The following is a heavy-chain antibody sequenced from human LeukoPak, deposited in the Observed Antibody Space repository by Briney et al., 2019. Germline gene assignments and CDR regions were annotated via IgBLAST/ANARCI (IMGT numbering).Heavy chain of an antibody. CDR1: GFTFTNYA. V-gene: IGHV3-33*08. CDR3: ARFGRGYSYGSFDY. D-gene: IGHD5-18*01. CDR2: IWYDGSNK. J-gene: IGHJ4*02. Sequence: PGGSLRLSCAASGFTFTNYAMNWVRQAPGKGLEWVAVIWYDGSNKYYADSVKGRFTISRDNSKNTLYLQMNSLRAEDTAVYYCARFGRGYSYGSFDYWGQGTLVTVSS.